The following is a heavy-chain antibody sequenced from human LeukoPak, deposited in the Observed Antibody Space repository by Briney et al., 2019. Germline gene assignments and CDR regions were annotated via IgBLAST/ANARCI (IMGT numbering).Heavy chain of an antibody. Sequence: ASVKVSCKASGYTFTSYGISWVRQAPGQGLEWVGWVSAYADDTNYVQKFRGRITMTTDTSTSTAYMELRSLRSDDTAVYYCARDCIGCHGFDYWGQGTLVTVSS. CDR1: GYTFTSYG. J-gene: IGHJ4*02. V-gene: IGHV1-18*01. CDR2: VSAYADDT. CDR3: ARDCIGCHGFDY. D-gene: IGHD1-26*01.